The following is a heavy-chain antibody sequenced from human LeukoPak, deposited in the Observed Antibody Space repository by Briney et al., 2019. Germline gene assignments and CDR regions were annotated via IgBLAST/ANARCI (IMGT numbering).Heavy chain of an antibody. CDR2: IIPIFGTA. J-gene: IGHJ4*02. D-gene: IGHD3-10*01. CDR1: GGTFSSYA. V-gene: IGHV1-69*13. CDR3: ARGSSTGSYYGVFDY. Sequence: GASVKVSCKASGGTFSSYAISWVRQAPGQGLEWMGGIIPIFGTANYAQKFQGRVTITADESTSTAYMELSSLRSEDTAVYYCARGSSTGSYYGVFDYWGQGTLVTVSS.